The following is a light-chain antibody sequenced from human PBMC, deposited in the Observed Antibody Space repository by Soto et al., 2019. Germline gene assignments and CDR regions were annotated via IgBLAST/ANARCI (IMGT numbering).Light chain of an antibody. CDR1: RSLLYSDGYNY. V-gene: IGKV2-28*01. J-gene: IGKJ5*01. CDR2: LGS. CDR3: RHAREVPVT. Sequence: DIVMTQSPFSLPVTPGEPASISCRSSRSLLYSDGYNYLDWYLQKSGQSPRLLIYLGSSRASAVIDRFSGSGSGTDFTLKISRVEAEDVGVYYCRHAREVPVTFGQGTRLEI.